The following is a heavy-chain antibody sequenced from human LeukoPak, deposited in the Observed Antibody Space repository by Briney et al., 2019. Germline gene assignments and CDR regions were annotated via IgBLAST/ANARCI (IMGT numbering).Heavy chain of an antibody. J-gene: IGHJ4*02. V-gene: IGHV3-21*01. CDR1: GFTFSSYS. CDR2: ISSSSSYI. D-gene: IGHD4-23*01. CDR3: AREPQLRRWIDY. Sequence: PGGSLRLSCAASGFTFSSYSMNWVRQAPGKGLEWVSSISSSSSYIYYADSVKGRFTISRDNAKNSLYLQMNSLRAEDTAVYYCAREPQLRRWIDYWGQGTLVTVSS.